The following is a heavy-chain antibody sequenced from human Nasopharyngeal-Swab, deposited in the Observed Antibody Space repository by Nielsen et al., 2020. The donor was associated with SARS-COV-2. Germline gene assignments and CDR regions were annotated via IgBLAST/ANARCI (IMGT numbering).Heavy chain of an antibody. CDR1: GFTFSSYW. J-gene: IGHJ4*02. Sequence: GALRLSCAASGFTFSSYWMSWVRQAPGKGLEWVANIKQDGSEKYYVDSVKGRFTISRDNAKNSLYLQMNSLRAEDTAVYYCARPGSYYYGSGSSVGPYFDYCGQGTLVTVSS. D-gene: IGHD3-10*01. CDR3: ARPGSYYYGSGSSVGPYFDY. CDR2: IKQDGSEK. V-gene: IGHV3-7*05.